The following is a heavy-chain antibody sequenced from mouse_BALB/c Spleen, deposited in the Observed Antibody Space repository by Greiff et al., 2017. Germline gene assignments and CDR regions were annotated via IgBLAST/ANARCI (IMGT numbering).Heavy chain of an antibody. CDR1: GFTFSSYA. CDR3: ARGGYDYDRGFAY. V-gene: IGHV5-6-5*01. J-gene: IGHJ3*01. D-gene: IGHD2-4*01. Sequence: EVKLMESGGGLVKPGGSLKLSCAASGFTFSSYAMSWVRQTPEKRLEWVASISSGGSTYYPDSVKGRFTISRDNARNILYLQMSSLRSEDTAMYYCARGGYDYDRGFAYWGQGTLVTVSA. CDR2: ISSGGST.